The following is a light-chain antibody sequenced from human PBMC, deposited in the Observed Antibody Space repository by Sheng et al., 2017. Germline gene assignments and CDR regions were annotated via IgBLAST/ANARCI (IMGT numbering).Light chain of an antibody. CDR2: AAS. Sequence: DIQMTQSPSSLSASVGDRVTITCRASQFVDNWVAWYQQRPGKAPELLIHAASSLQGGVPSRFVGLQSGTEFTLVITRLQPEDSATYYCQQSNSFPLTFGGGTKVEIK. J-gene: IGKJ4*01. CDR3: QQSNSFPLT. V-gene: IGKV1-12*01. CDR1: QFVDNW.